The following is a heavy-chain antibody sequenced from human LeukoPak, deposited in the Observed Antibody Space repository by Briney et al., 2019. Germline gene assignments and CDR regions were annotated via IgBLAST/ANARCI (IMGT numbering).Heavy chain of an antibody. CDR2: IYYSGST. D-gene: IGHD5-18*01. V-gene: IGHV4-59*01. J-gene: IGHJ5*02. CDR1: GGSFSGYY. Sequence: SSETLSLTCAVYGGSFSGYYWSWIRQPPGKGLEWIGYIYYSGSTNYNPSLKSRVTISVDTSKNQFSLKLSSVTAADTAVYYCARAHGYSYGYGTPFDPWGQGTLVTVSS. CDR3: ARAHGYSYGYGTPFDP.